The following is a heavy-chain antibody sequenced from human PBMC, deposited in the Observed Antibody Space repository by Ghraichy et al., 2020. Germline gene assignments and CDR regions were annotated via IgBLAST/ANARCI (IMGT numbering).Heavy chain of an antibody. CDR1: GGSFSGYY. V-gene: IGHV4-34*01. CDR3: ARGLLAPFSSRGVFWFDP. CDR2: INHSGST. Sequence: SETLSLTCAVYGGSFSGYYWSWIRQPPGKGLEWIGEINHSGSTNYNPSLKSRVTISVDTSKNQFSLKLSSVIAADTAVYYCARGLLAPFSSRGVFWFDPWGQGSLVTVSS. J-gene: IGHJ5*02. D-gene: IGHD3-3*02.